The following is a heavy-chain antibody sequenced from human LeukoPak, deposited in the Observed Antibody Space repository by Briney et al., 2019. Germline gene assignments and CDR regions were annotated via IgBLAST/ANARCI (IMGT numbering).Heavy chain of an antibody. D-gene: IGHD4-17*01. J-gene: IGHJ4*02. Sequence: PSETLSLTCTVSGGSINSYYWSWIRQPPGKGLEWIGYIYYSGSTNYNPSLKSRVTISVDTSKNQFSLKLSSVTAADTAVYYCARGYYGDYLNYFDYWGQGTLVTVSS. CDR2: IYYSGST. CDR1: GGSINSYY. V-gene: IGHV4-59*08. CDR3: ARGYYGDYLNYFDY.